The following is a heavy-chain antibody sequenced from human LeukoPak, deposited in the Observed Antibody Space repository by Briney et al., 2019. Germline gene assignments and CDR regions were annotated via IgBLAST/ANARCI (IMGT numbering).Heavy chain of an antibody. D-gene: IGHD2-15*01. V-gene: IGHV1-69*02. CDR3: ASTDIPSYYFDY. J-gene: IGHJ4*02. CDR2: IIPILGIA. CDR1: GGTFSSYT. Sequence: SVKVSCKAPGGTFSSYTISWVRQAPGQGLEWMGRIIPILGIANYAQKFQGRVTITADKSTSTAYMELSSLRSEDTAVYYCASTDIPSYYFDYWGQGTLVTVSS.